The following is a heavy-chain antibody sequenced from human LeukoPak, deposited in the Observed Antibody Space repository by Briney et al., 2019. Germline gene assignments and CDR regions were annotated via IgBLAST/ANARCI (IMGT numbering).Heavy chain of an antibody. Sequence: ASVKVSCKASGYTFTSYAMHWVRQAPGQSLEWMGWINAGNGNTKYSQKFQGRVTITRDTSASTAYMELSSLRSDDTAVYYCARGTGTERVAFDIWGQGTMVTVSS. CDR3: ARGTGTERVAFDI. CDR1: GYTFTSYA. CDR2: INAGNGNT. J-gene: IGHJ3*02. V-gene: IGHV1-3*01. D-gene: IGHD1-14*01.